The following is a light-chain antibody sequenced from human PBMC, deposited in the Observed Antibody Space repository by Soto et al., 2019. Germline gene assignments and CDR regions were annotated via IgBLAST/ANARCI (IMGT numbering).Light chain of an antibody. CDR1: QSVLYSSNNQNY. CDR3: QQYYGSPPYT. J-gene: IGKJ2*01. V-gene: IGKV4-1*01. Sequence: DIVMTQSPEYLAVSLGERATISCKSSQSVLYSSNNQNYLAWYQQKAGQPPNLLIYWASTRESGVPDRFSGSGSGTDFTLTISSLQAEDAAVYYCQQYYGSPPYTFGQGTKLEIK. CDR2: WAS.